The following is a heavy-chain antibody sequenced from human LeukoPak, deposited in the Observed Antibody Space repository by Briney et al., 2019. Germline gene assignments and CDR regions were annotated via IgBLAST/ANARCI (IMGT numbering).Heavy chain of an antibody. CDR1: GFTFDDYA. D-gene: IGHD3-9*01. CDR3: ARVLGYFDSRFDY. CDR2: ISGDGGST. V-gene: IGHV3-43*02. Sequence: PGGSLRLSCAASGFTFDDYAMHWVRQAPGKGLKWVSLISGDGGSTYYADSVKGRFTISRDNAKNSLYLQMNSLRAEDTAVYYCARVLGYFDSRFDYWGQGTLVTVSS. J-gene: IGHJ4*02.